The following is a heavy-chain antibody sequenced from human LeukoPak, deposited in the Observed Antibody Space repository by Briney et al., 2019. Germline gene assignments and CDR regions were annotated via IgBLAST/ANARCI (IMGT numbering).Heavy chain of an antibody. Sequence: PSETLSLTCAVYGGSFSTYYWSWIRQPPGKGLEWIGEINHSGSTNYNPSLKSQVTISVDTSKNQFSLKLSSVTAADTAVYYCASTADSSSSNWFAPWGQGTLVTVSS. CDR3: ASTADSSSSNWFAP. CDR2: INHSGST. V-gene: IGHV4-34*01. CDR1: GGSFSTYY. J-gene: IGHJ5*02. D-gene: IGHD6-13*01.